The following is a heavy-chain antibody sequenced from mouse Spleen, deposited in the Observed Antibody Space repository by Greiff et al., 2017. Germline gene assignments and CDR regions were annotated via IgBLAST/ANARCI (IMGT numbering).Heavy chain of an antibody. D-gene: IGHD2-2*01. Sequence: VQLKESGPVLVKPGASVKMSCKASGYTFTDYYMNWVKQSHGKSLEWIGVINPYNGGTSYNQKFKGKATLTVDKSSSTAYMELNSLTSEDSAVYYCARRPWLRDLYWYFDVWGAGTTVTVSS. CDR2: INPYNGGT. CDR3: ARRPWLRDLYWYFDV. J-gene: IGHJ1*01. CDR1: GYTFTDYY. V-gene: IGHV1-19*01.